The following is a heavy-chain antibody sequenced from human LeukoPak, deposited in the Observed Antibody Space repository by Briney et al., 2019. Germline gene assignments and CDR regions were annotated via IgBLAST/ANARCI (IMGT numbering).Heavy chain of an antibody. Sequence: GGSLRLSCAAFGFTVSRNHMTWVRQAPGKGLEWVSIIYSGGSTYYADSVRGRFTISRDSSQNTLYLQMNSLRAEDTAVYYCARDRQLWLPDYYYYYGMDVWGKGTTVTVSS. CDR3: ARDRQLWLPDYYYYYGMDV. J-gene: IGHJ6*04. D-gene: IGHD5-18*01. CDR2: IYSGGST. CDR1: GFTVSRNH. V-gene: IGHV3-53*05.